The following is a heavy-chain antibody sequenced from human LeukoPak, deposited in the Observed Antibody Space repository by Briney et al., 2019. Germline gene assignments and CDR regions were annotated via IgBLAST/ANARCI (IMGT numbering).Heavy chain of an antibody. J-gene: IGHJ5*02. CDR1: GYTFTSYG. D-gene: IGHD3-9*01. Sequence: ASVKVSCKASGYTFTSYGISWVRQAPGQGREWMGCISAYNGNTNYAQKLQGRVTMTTDTSTSTAYMELRSLRSDDTAVYYCARDKLLRYFDWLSQNNWFDPWGQGTLVTVSS. CDR2: ISAYNGNT. CDR3: ARDKLLRYFDWLSQNNWFDP. V-gene: IGHV1-18*01.